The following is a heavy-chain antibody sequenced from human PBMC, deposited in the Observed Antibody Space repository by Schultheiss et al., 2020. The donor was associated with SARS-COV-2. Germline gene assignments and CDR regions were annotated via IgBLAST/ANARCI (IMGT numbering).Heavy chain of an antibody. V-gene: IGHV3-23*01. CDR2: ISGSGGST. CDR1: GFTFSSYA. Sequence: GGSLRLSCAASGFTFSSYAMSWVRQAPGKGLEWVSAISGSGGSTYYADSVKGRFTISRDNAKNSLYLQMNSLRAEDTAVYYCARDTYTKKRFLEWLSYYYYYYYMDVWGKGTTVTVSS. J-gene: IGHJ6*03. CDR3: ARDTYTKKRFLEWLSYYYYYYYMDV. D-gene: IGHD3-3*01.